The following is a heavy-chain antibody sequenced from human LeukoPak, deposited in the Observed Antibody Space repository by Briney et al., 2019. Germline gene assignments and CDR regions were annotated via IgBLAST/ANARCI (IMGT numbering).Heavy chain of an antibody. CDR1: GGSISSSSYY. V-gene: IGHV4-39*02. J-gene: IGHJ4*02. CDR2: IYYSGST. CDR3: ARDSYFHSSGWYGGYFDY. D-gene: IGHD6-19*01. Sequence: PSETLSLTCTVSGGSISSSSYYWGWIRQPPGKGLEWIGSIYYSGSTYYNPSLKSRVTISVDTSKNQFSLKPSSVTAADTAVYYCARDSYFHSSGWYGGYFDYWGQGTLVTVSS.